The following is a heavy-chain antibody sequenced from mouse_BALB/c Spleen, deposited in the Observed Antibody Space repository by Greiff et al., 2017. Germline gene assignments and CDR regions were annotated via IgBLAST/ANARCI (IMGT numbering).Heavy chain of an antibody. J-gene: IGHJ3*01. CDR1: GYTFTSYW. CDR2: INPSTGYT. V-gene: IGHV1-7*01. CDR3: TAYYGNYGAWFAY. Sequence: VQLQQSGAELAKPGASVKMSCKASGYTFTSYWMHWVKQRPGQGLEWIGYINPSTGYTEYNQKFKDKATLTADKSSSTAYMQLSSLTSEDSAVYYCTAYYGNYGAWFAYWGQGTLVTVSA. D-gene: IGHD2-10*01.